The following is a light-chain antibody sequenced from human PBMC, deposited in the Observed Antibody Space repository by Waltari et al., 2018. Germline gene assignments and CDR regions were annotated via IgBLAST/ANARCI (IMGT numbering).Light chain of an antibody. CDR2: KAS. CDR1: ESISVW. Sequence: DIQMTQSPLTLSASVGDRVTISCRASESISVWVAWYQQQPGKAPNLLFYKASTLERGVSARFSGSGSGTEFTLTITSLQPEDFATYHCQQYNAHPWTFGQGTKVDMK. V-gene: IGKV1-5*03. J-gene: IGKJ1*01. CDR3: QQYNAHPWT.